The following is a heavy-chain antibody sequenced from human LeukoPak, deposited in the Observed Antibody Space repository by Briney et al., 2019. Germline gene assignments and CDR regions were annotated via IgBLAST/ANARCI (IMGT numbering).Heavy chain of an antibody. J-gene: IGHJ6*03. CDR2: IYYTGIT. V-gene: IGHV4-59*01. CDR1: GGSINAYY. Sequence: SETLSLTCTVSGGSINAYYWNWIPQPPGKGLEWIGYIYYTGITNSDPSLKSRVTISVDTSMNQVSLKLSSVTAADTAVYYCARADYSSSGSLSIYHAYYYIDLWAKETTVTVSS. D-gene: IGHD3-10*01. CDR3: ARADYSSSGSLSIYHAYYYIDL.